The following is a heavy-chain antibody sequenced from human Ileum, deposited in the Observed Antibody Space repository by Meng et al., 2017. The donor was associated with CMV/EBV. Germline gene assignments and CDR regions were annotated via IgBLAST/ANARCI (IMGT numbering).Heavy chain of an antibody. CDR3: AGTCSSTTCNYYYYYGMDV. CDR1: GYTFTSYD. Sequence: ASVKVSCKASGYTFTSYDINWVRQATGQGLEWMGWMNPNSGNTAYAPKFQGRLTMTRNTSINTAYMDLSSLRSEDTAVYYCAGTCSSTTCNYYYYYGMDVWGQGTTVTVSS. V-gene: IGHV1-8*01. D-gene: IGHD2-2*01. CDR2: MNPNSGNT. J-gene: IGHJ6*02.